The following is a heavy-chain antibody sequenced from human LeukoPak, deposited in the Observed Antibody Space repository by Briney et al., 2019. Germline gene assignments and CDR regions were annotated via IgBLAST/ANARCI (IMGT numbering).Heavy chain of an antibody. D-gene: IGHD6-13*01. V-gene: IGHV1-2*02. CDR1: GYTFTGYY. CDR2: INPNSGGT. CDR3: ARAGSSWSLGFDP. Sequence: GASVTVSCKASGYTFTGYYMHWVRQAPGQGLEWMGWINPNSGGTNYAQKFQGRVTMTRDTSISTAYMELSRLRSDDTAVYYCARAGSSWSLGFDPWGQGTLVIVSS. J-gene: IGHJ5*02.